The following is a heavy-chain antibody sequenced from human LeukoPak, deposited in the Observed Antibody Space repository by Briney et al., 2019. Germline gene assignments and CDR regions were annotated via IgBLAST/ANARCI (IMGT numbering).Heavy chain of an antibody. CDR1: GFTFSNYA. CDR3: VKDQHCSTISCATRTGFDP. D-gene: IGHD2-2*01. CDR2: ISSTGGST. Sequence: PGGSLRLFCSASGFTFSNYAMHWVHQAPGKGLEFVSGISSTGGSTNYPDSVKDRFSISRDNSKNTLYLQMTSLRADDTAVYYCVKDQHCSTISCATRTGFDPWGQGTSVTVSS. J-gene: IGHJ5*02. V-gene: IGHV3-64D*06.